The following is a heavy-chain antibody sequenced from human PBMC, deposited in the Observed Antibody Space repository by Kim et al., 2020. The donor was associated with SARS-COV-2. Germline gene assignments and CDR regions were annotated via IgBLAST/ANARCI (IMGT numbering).Heavy chain of an antibody. CDR3: ARAPGVTMFGVVSSFDR. D-gene: IGHD3-3*01. CDR2: IYHIGST. J-gene: IGHJ3*01. Sequence: SETLSLTCTVSGGSISSYYWSWIRQPPGKGLKWIAYIYHIGSTNYNPSLKSRVTISVDTSKTQFSLKLRAVTAADTAVYYSARAPGVTMFGVVSSFDRRGQGTMVTVSS. CDR1: GGSISSYY. V-gene: IGHV4-59*01.